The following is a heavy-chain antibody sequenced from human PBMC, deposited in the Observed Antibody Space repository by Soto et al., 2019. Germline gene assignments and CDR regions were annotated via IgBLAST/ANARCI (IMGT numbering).Heavy chain of an antibody. Sequence: QLQLQESGPGLVKPSETLSLTCTVSGGSISSSSYYWGWIRQPPGKGLEWIGSIYYSGSTYYNPSRKSRVTRSVDTSKNQYSRKRSSVTAADTAVDDWARQGYYDYYYMDVWGKGTTVTGSS. V-gene: IGHV4-39*01. CDR2: IYYSGST. CDR3: ARQGYYDYYYMDV. CDR1: GGSISSSSYY. J-gene: IGHJ6*03.